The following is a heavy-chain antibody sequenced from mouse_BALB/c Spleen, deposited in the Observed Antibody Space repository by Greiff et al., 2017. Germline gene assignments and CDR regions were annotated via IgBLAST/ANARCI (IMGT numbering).Heavy chain of an antibody. V-gene: IGHV5-12-2*01. J-gene: IGHJ2*01. Sequence: DVHLVESGGGLVQPGGSLKLSCAASGFTFSSYTMSWVRQTPEKRLEWVAYISNGGGSTYYPDTVKGRFTISRDNAKNTLYLQMSSLKSEDTAMYYCARHAPYGSTFDYWGQGTTLTVSS. CDR2: ISNGGGST. CDR1: GFTFSSYT. D-gene: IGHD1-1*01. CDR3: ARHAPYGSTFDY.